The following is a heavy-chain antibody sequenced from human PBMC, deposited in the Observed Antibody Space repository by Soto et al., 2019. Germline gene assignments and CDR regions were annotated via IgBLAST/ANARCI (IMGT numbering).Heavy chain of an antibody. CDR2: INQDGSDI. V-gene: IGHV3-7*04. CDR3: LRDGGLT. Sequence: EVQLVESGGDLVQPGGSLRLSCAASGFSFSTDWMSWVRQAPGKGLEWVAHINQDGSDIYYVDSVKGRFTISRDNTKNSLFLQMNSLRAEDTAVYYCLRDGGLTWGQGTLVTVSS. D-gene: IGHD3-16*01. CDR1: GFSFSTDW. J-gene: IGHJ5*02.